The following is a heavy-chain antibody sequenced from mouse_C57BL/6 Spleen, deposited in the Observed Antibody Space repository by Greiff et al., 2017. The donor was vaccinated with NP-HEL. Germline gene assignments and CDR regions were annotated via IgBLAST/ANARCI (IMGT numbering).Heavy chain of an antibody. V-gene: IGHV1-15*01. CDR1: GYTFTDYE. J-gene: IGHJ2*01. Sequence: VQLQQSGAELVRPGASVTLSCKASGYTFTDYEMHWVKQTPVHGLEWIGAIDPETGGTAYNQKFKGKAILTADKSSSTAYMERRGLTSEDSAVYYCTREAYYGYDRGDYWGQGTTLTVSS. CDR2: IDPETGGT. D-gene: IGHD2-9*01. CDR3: TREAYYGYDRGDY.